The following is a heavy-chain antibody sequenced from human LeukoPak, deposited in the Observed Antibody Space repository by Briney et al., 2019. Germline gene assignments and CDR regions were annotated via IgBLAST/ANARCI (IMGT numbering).Heavy chain of an antibody. V-gene: IGHV3-21*01. CDR2: ITASGGSI. Sequence: GGSLRLSCVASGFTFSSYGMSWVRQAPGKGLEWVSGITASGGSIYYADSVKGRFTISRDNAKNSLYLQMNSLRAEDTAVYYCARDMITFGGAQDYWGQGTLVTVSS. J-gene: IGHJ4*02. D-gene: IGHD3-16*01. CDR3: ARDMITFGGAQDY. CDR1: GFTFSSYG.